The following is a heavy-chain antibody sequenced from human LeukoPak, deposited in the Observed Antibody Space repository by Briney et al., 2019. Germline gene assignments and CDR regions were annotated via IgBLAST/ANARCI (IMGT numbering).Heavy chain of an antibody. D-gene: IGHD3-22*01. CDR2: ISSSSSYI. V-gene: IGHV3-21*01. CDR3: ARNPTSYYYDSSGYYDY. J-gene: IGHJ4*02. CDR1: GFTFSSYS. Sequence: GGSLRLSCAAFGFTFSSYSMNWVRQAPGKGLEWVSSISSSSSYIYYADSVKGRFTISRDNAKNSLYLQMNSLRAEDTAVYYCARNPTSYYYDSSGYYDYWGQGTLVTVSS.